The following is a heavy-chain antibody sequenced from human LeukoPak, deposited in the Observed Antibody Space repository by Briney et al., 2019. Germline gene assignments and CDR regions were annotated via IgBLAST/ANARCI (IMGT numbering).Heavy chain of an antibody. CDR3: AREGSGWYNAFDI. CDR2: ISGSGGST. D-gene: IGHD6-19*01. J-gene: IGHJ3*02. CDR1: GFTFSSYA. V-gene: IGHV3-23*01. Sequence: PGGSLRLSCAASGFTFSSYAMSWVRQAPGKGLEWVSAISGSGGSTYYADSVKGRFTISRDNSKNTLYLPMNSLRAEDTAVYYCAREGSGWYNAFDIWGQGTMVTVSS.